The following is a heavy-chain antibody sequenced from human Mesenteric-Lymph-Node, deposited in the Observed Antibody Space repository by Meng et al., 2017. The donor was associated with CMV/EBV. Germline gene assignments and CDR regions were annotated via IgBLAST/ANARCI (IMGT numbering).Heavy chain of an antibody. CDR1: GGSISSSSYY. Sequence: LRLSCTVSGGSISSSSYYWGWIRQPPGKGLEWIGSIYYSENTYYNPSLKSRVTISVDTSKNQFSLKLTSVTAADTAVYYCASGGEYCSSTSCYVWFDPWGQGTLVTVSS. CDR2: IYYSENT. CDR3: ASGGEYCSSTSCYVWFDP. J-gene: IGHJ5*02. D-gene: IGHD2-2*01. V-gene: IGHV4-39*07.